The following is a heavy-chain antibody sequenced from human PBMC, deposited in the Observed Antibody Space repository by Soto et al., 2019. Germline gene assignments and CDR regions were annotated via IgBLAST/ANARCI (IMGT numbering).Heavy chain of an antibody. D-gene: IGHD3-22*01. J-gene: IGHJ4*02. CDR2: IGRTSTDT. CDR1: GFTLSVYT. CDR3: VRKGGYFANGYLDS. V-gene: IGHV3-48*01. Sequence: QLVESGGCLVQPGGPLRLACAASGFTLSVYTMHWLRQAPGKGLEGVSCIGRTSTDTYYADSLKGRITISRDNAKNSVYLQINSLRVEDTAVYYCVRKGGYFANGYLDSWGQGTLVSVSS.